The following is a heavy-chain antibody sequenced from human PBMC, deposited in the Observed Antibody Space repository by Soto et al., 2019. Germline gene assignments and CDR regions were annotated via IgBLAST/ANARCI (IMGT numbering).Heavy chain of an antibody. D-gene: IGHD6-19*01. J-gene: IGHJ4*02. V-gene: IGHV4-31*03. CDR1: GGSISSGGYY. CDR2: IYYSGST. Sequence: SETLSLTCTVSGGSISSGGYYWSWIRQHPGKGLEWIGYIYYSGSTYYNPSLKSRVTISVDTSKNQFSLKLSSVTAADTAVYYCARVDTTSGYSSGSYYFDYWGQGTLVTVSS. CDR3: ARVDTTSGYSSGSYYFDY.